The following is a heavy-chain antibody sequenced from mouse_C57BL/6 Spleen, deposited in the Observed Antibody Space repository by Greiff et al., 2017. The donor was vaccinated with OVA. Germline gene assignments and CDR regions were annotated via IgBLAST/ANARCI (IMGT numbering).Heavy chain of an antibody. D-gene: IGHD2-4*01. Sequence: EVQLQQSGAELVRPGASVKLSCTASGFNIKDYYMHWVKQRPEQGLEWIGRIDPEDGDTEYAPKFQGKATLTADTSSNTAYLQLSSLTSEDTAFYYCTTGGLRLGGVAYWGQGTLVTVSA. J-gene: IGHJ3*01. CDR3: TTGGLRLGGVAY. V-gene: IGHV14-1*01. CDR1: GFNIKDYY. CDR2: IDPEDGDT.